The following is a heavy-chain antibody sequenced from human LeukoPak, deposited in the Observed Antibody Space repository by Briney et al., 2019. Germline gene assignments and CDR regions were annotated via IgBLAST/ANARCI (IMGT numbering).Heavy chain of an antibody. CDR3: VKDPRVAAVIGGLFDS. V-gene: IGHV3-23*01. CDR2: VSGSGTTA. D-gene: IGHD6-13*01. Sequence: PGGSLRLSCAASGFTFSSSSMSWVRQTPGKGLEWIAGVSGSGTTAYSTDSLKGRFIISRDNFKNMLYLQMKNLRAEDTAIYYCVKDPRVAAVIGGLFDSWGQGTLVTVSS. CDR1: GFTFSSSS. J-gene: IGHJ4*02.